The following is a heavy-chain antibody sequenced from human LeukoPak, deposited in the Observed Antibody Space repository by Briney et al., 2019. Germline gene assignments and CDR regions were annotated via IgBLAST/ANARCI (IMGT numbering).Heavy chain of an antibody. CDR3: AKLYTSAWCEEPIDH. V-gene: IGHV3-23*01. J-gene: IGHJ4*02. Sequence: GGSLRLSCAASGFTFSNYGMSWVRQAPGKGLEWVSTISGSGSSTNSADSLQGRFTISRDNSKNTLYLQMNSLRAADTAIYYCAKLYTSAWCEEPIDHWGQGILVTVSS. CDR1: GFTFSNYG. D-gene: IGHD6-19*01. CDR2: ISGSGSST.